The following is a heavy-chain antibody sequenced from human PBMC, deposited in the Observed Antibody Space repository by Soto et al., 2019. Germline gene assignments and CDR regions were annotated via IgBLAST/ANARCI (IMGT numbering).Heavy chain of an antibody. J-gene: IGHJ5*02. V-gene: IGHV1-69*01. CDR3: ARWGGWFDP. CDR1: GGTFSRYT. D-gene: IGHD3-16*01. Sequence: QVQLVQSGPEVKKPGSSVKVSCKASGGTFSRYTINWVRQAPGQGLEWMGGITPMFGKPNYAQKFQGRVTITADESTSTGYMELRSLRSDDTAVYYCARWGGWFDPWGQGTLVTVSS. CDR2: ITPMFGKP.